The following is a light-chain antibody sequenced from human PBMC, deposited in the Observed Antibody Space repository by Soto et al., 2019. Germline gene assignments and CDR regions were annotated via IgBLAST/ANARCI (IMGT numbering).Light chain of an antibody. CDR2: RNN. V-gene: IGLV1-47*01. CDR1: SSNIGSNY. Sequence: QSVLTQPPSASGTPGQRVTISCSGSSSNIGSNYVYWYQQLPGTAPKLRIYRNNQRPSGVPDRFSGSKSGTSASLAISGLRSEDEADYYCAAWDASLSGPVFGGGTKLTVL. CDR3: AAWDASLSGPV. J-gene: IGLJ2*01.